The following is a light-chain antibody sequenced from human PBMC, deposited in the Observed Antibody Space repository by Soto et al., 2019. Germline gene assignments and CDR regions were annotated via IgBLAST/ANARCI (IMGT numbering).Light chain of an antibody. CDR1: QSVSSY. V-gene: IGKV3-11*01. CDR2: DAS. Sequence: EIVLTQSPATLSLYQGERATLSCRASQSVSSYLAWYQQKPGQAPRLLIYDASNRATGIPARFSGSGSGTDFTLTISSLEPEDFAVYYCQQRSNWPTFGQGSMVDIK. J-gene: IGKJ1*01. CDR3: QQRSNWPT.